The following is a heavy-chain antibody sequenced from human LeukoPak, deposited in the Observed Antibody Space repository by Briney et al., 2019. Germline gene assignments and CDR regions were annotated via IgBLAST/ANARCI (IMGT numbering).Heavy chain of an antibody. CDR1: GFTFSSYA. Sequence: GGSLRLSYAASGFTFSSYAMSWVRQAPGKGLEWVSAISGSGGSTYYADSVKGRFTISRDNSKNTLYLQMNSLRAEDTAVYYCAKRRNYYDSSGYYQGVDYWGQGALVTVSS. CDR3: AKRRNYYDSSGYYQGVDY. J-gene: IGHJ4*02. D-gene: IGHD3-22*01. V-gene: IGHV3-23*01. CDR2: ISGSGGST.